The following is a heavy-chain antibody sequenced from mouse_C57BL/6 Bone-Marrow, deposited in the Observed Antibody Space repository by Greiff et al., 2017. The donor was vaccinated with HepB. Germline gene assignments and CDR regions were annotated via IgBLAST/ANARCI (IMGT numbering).Heavy chain of an antibody. Sequence: EVQRVESGGDLVKPGGSLKLSCAASGFTFSSYGMSWVRQTPDKSLEWVATISSGGSYTYYPDSVKGRVTISRDNAKNTLYLQMSSLKSEDTAMYYCARQDGNYEGSYFDVWGTGTTVTVSS. CDR2: ISSGGSYT. J-gene: IGHJ1*03. CDR3: ARQDGNYEGSYFDV. D-gene: IGHD2-1*01. V-gene: IGHV5-6*01. CDR1: GFTFSSYG.